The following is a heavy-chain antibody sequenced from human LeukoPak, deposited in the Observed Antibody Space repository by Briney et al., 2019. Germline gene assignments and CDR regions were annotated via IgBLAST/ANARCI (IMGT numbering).Heavy chain of an antibody. CDR2: IYYSGST. CDR1: GGSISSYY. CDR3: ARGSSSTIWAGFY. Sequence: ASETLSLTCTVSGGSISSYYWSWIRQPPGKGLEWIGYIYYSGSTNYNPSLKSRVTIPVDTSKNQFSLKLSSVTAADTAVYYCARGSSSTIWAGFYWGQGTLVTVSS. V-gene: IGHV4-59*01. D-gene: IGHD6-6*01. J-gene: IGHJ4*02.